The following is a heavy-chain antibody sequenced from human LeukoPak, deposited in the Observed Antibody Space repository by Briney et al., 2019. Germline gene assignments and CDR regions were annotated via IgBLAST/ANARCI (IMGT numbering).Heavy chain of an antibody. CDR2: VYYTGDS. CDR3: ARHPFSTPFDY. CDR1: GGSTSGFY. V-gene: IGHV4-59*08. Sequence: KSSETLSLTCSVSGGSTSGFYWSWIRQPPGKGLEWIGYVYYTGDSNYNPSLKGRVSMSLDTSENQVSLRLSSVTAADTAVYYCARHPFSTPFDYWGRGTLVTVSS. J-gene: IGHJ4*02. D-gene: IGHD2/OR15-2a*01.